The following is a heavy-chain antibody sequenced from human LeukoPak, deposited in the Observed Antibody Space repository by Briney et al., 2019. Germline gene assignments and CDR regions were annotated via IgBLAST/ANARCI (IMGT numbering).Heavy chain of an antibody. CDR1: GYTFTGYY. D-gene: IGHD3/OR15-3a*01. CDR2: INPNSGGT. Sequence: ASVKVSCKASGYTFTGYYMHWVRQAPGQGLEWMGRINPNSGGTNYAQKFQGRVTMTRDTSISTAYMELSRLRSDDTAVYYCARVRRGTDHDAFDTWGQGTMVTVSS. J-gene: IGHJ3*02. CDR3: ARVRRGTDHDAFDT. V-gene: IGHV1-2*06.